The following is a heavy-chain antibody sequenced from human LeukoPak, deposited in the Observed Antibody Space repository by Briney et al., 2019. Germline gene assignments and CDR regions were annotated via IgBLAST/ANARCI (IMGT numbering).Heavy chain of an antibody. J-gene: IGHJ4*02. CDR1: GFTFSSYS. CDR2: ISNSSSYI. Sequence: GGPLRLSCAASGFTFSSYSMNWVRQAPGKGLEWVSSISNSSSYIYYADSVKGRFTISRDNAKNSLYLQMNSLRAEDTAVYYCARNLGVVDYWGQGTLVTVSS. D-gene: IGHD3-10*01. V-gene: IGHV3-21*01. CDR3: ARNLGVVDY.